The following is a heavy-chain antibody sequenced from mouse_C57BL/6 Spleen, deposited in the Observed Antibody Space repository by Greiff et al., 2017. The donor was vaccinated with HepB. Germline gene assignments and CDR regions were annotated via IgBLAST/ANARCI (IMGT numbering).Heavy chain of an antibody. V-gene: IGHV5-16*02. Sequence: EVMLVESEGGLVQPGSSMKLSCTASGFTFSDYYMAWVRQVPEKGLEWVANINYDGSSTYYLDSLKSRFIISRDNAKNILYLQMSSLKSEDTATYYCASRTGTGYFDVWGTGTTVTVSS. J-gene: IGHJ1*03. CDR1: GFTFSDYY. CDR3: ASRTGTGYFDV. D-gene: IGHD4-1*01. CDR2: INYDGSST.